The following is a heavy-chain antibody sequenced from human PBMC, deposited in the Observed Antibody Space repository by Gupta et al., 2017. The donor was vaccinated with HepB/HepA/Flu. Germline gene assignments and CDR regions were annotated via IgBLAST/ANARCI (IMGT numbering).Heavy chain of an antibody. D-gene: IGHD2-2*01. CDR2: INPNSGGT. V-gene: IGHV1-2*02. CDR1: GCPFPGYY. CDR3: ARDQVDQLLFR. Sequence: QLQLEQAGAAVKNPGSSVKVSFNASGCPFPGYYINWVRQSPGKGLEWMGWINPNSGGTNYAQKFQGRVTMTRDTSISTAYMELSRLRSDDTAVYYCARDQVDQLLFRWGQGTLVTVSS. J-gene: IGHJ4*02.